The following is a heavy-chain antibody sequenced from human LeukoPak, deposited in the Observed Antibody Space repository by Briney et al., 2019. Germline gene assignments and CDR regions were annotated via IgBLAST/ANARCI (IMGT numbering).Heavy chain of an antibody. CDR2: IKQDGSEK. J-gene: IGHJ4*02. CDR1: RFSFSTYW. Sequence: GGSLRLSCAAFRFSFSTYWMSWVRQAPGKGLQWVANIKQDGSEKHYVDSVKGRFTISRDNAKNTLYLQMNSLRAEDTAVYYCARDDASYWGQGTLVTVSS. V-gene: IGHV3-7*01. CDR3: ARDDASY.